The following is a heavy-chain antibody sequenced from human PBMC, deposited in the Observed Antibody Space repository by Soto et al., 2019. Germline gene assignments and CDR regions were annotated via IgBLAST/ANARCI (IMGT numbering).Heavy chain of an antibody. CDR2: INAGNGNT. Sequence: ASVKVSCKASGYTFTSYAMHWVRQAPGQRLEWMGWINAGNGNTKYSQKFQGRVTITRDTSASTAYMELSSLRSEDTAVYYCARDYDYVWGSPEYFGYYFDYWGQGTLVTVSS. CDR1: GYTFTSYA. CDR3: ARDYDYVWGSPEYFGYYFDY. D-gene: IGHD3-16*01. J-gene: IGHJ4*02. V-gene: IGHV1-3*01.